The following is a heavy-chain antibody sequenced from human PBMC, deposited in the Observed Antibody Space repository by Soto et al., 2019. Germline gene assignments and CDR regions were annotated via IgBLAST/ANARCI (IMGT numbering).Heavy chain of an antibody. D-gene: IGHD2-2*02. CDR2: IIPIFNST. CDR1: GSRFSNYV. CDR3: AREGRGKKAGYNGLVSLGY. J-gene: IGHJ4*02. Sequence: QVQLVQSGAEVKTPGSSLKVSCKVSGSRFSNYVISWVRQAPGHGLEWLGRIIPIFNSTKYAQNFQGRVTITADKPTSKASLELSSLRSDDTAVYYCAREGRGKKAGYNGLVSLGYWGQGTLVTVSS. V-gene: IGHV1-69*06.